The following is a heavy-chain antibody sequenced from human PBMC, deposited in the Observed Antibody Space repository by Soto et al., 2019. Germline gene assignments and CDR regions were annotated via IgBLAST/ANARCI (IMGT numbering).Heavy chain of an antibody. Sequence: DVQLVQSGAAVKKPGESLRISCKGSGYTFSSYWIGWVRQMPGKGLEWMGIIHCDDSDTEYSPSFEGQVTISADKSISSAYLQWRSLRASDTATYYCARYGGKTLDYWGQGTLVTVSS. J-gene: IGHJ4*02. CDR3: ARYGGKTLDY. V-gene: IGHV5-51*01. CDR1: GYTFSSYW. CDR2: IHCDDSDT. D-gene: IGHD2-15*01.